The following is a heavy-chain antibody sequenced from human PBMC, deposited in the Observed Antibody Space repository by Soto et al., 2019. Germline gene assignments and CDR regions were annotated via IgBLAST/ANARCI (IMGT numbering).Heavy chain of an antibody. CDR1: GYTFTSYG. CDR2: ISAYNGNT. J-gene: IGHJ6*02. CDR3: ARDLLRGYSQEYYYYGMDV. V-gene: IGHV1-18*04. Sequence: ASVKVSCKASGYTFTSYGISWVRQAPGQGLEWMGWISAYNGNTNYAQKLQGRVTMTTDTSTSTAYMELRSLRSDDTAVYYCARDLLRGYSQEYYYYGMDVWGQGNTVTVSS. D-gene: IGHD5-18*01.